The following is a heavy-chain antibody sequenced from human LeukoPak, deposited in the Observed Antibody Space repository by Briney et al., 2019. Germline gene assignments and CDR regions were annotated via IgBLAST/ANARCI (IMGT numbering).Heavy chain of an antibody. CDR3: ARDRSYSFDY. Sequence: GGSLRLSCAAAGFTFISYEIHWVRQAPGQGLEWVSSISTSGSTIYYADSVRGRFTISRDNARNSLYLQMNSLRVEDTAVYYCARDRSYSFDYWGQGTLVTVSS. V-gene: IGHV3-48*03. J-gene: IGHJ4*02. CDR2: ISTSGSTI. D-gene: IGHD2-15*01. CDR1: GFTFISYE.